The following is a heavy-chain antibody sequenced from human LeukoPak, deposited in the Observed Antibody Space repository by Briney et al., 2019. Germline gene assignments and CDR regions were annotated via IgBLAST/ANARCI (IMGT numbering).Heavy chain of an antibody. V-gene: IGHV3-7*01. J-gene: IGHJ4*02. CDR3: AKDQYVWGSYRYTSIDY. D-gene: IGHD3-16*02. CDR2: IKQDGSEK. Sequence: PGGSLRLSCAASGFTFSSYWMSWVRQAPGKGLEWVANIKQDGSEKYYVDSVKGRFTISRDNAKNSLYLQMNSLRAEDTAVYYCAKDQYVWGSYRYTSIDYWGQGTLVTVSS. CDR1: GFTFSSYW.